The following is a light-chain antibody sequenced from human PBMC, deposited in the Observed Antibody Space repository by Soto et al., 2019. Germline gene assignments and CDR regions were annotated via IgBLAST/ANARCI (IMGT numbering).Light chain of an antibody. CDR1: QDIGNR. Sequence: DIPLTKSPPSMAASVGDRVTITCRASQDIGNRMTWYQQKPGKAPKLLIYSASTLVRGVPSRFSGSGSGTEFTLTISGLQPEDSLTYYCQQAKSFPITFGQGTRLEIK. V-gene: IGKV1-12*01. J-gene: IGKJ5*01. CDR3: QQAKSFPIT. CDR2: SAS.